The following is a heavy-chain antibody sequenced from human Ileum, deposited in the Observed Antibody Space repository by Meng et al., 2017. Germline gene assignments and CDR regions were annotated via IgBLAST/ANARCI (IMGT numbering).Heavy chain of an antibody. CDR1: SGSISSDNY. D-gene: IGHD4-23*01. J-gene: IGHJ4*02. Sequence: GQRKGVGPGLEKPSGTLSLTCDVYSGSISSDNYWSWVRLPAGKGKEWIGQISHSGSIFYNPYLKSRVTMSVDKSKRQFSLMLTSVTAADTAVYYCARHGGYYQGFWGQGTLVTVSS. V-gene: IGHV4-4*02. CDR2: ISHSGSI. CDR3: ARHGGYYQGF.